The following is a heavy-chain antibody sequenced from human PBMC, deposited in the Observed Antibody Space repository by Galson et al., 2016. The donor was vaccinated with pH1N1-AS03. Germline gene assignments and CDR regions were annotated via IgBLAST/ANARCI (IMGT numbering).Heavy chain of an antibody. CDR1: GFTFSSYA. J-gene: IGHJ4*02. CDR2: IRSNGGST. D-gene: IGHD1-26*01. V-gene: IGHV3-64D*06. CDR3: VKGAGSYDPAYQFDY. Sequence: SLRLSCAASGFTFSSYAMHWVRQAPGKGLEYVSGIRSNGGSTYNADSVKGRFPISRDNSKKTLYLQMTSLRAEDTAVYYCVKGAGSYDPAYQFDYWGQGTLVTVSS.